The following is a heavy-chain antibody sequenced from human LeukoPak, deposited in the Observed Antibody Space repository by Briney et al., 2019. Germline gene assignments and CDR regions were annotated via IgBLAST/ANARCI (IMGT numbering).Heavy chain of an antibody. Sequence: SETLSLTCTVSGGSIGSFFWSWIRQPPGKALEWIGYIHYSGSTKYNPSLKSRVTISVDTSENQFSLTLTSVTAADTAVYFCARSPTKRVTDDYWGQGTLVTVSS. CDR3: ARSPTKRVTDDY. V-gene: IGHV4-59*12. CDR2: IHYSGST. CDR1: GGSIGSFF. J-gene: IGHJ4*02. D-gene: IGHD5-18*01.